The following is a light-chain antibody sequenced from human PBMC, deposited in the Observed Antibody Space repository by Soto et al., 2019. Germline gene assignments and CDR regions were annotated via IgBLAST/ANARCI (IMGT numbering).Light chain of an antibody. CDR1: QSISSW. Sequence: DIQVTQSPSTLSAYVGDRVTITCRASQSISSWLAWYQQKPGKAPNLLIYKASSLESGVPSRFSGSGSGTEFTLTISSLQPDDFATYYCQQYNIYPYTFGQGTKVDIK. CDR3: QQYNIYPYT. J-gene: IGKJ2*01. CDR2: KAS. V-gene: IGKV1-5*03.